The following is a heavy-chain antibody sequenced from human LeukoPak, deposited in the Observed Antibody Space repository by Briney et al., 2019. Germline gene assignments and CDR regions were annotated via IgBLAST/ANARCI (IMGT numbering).Heavy chain of an antibody. J-gene: IGHJ4*02. CDR3: ATSGFWSGYYSLYFDY. D-gene: IGHD3-3*01. CDR2: ISGSGGST. V-gene: IGHV3-23*01. Sequence: GGSLRLSCAASGFTFSSYAMSWVRQAPGKGLEWVSAISGSGGSTYYADSVKGRFTISRDNSKNALYLQMNSLRAEDTAVYYCATSGFWSGYYSLYFDYWGQGTLVTVSS. CDR1: GFTFSSYA.